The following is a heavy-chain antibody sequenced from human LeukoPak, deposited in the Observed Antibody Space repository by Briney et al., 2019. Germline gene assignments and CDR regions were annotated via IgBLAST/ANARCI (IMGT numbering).Heavy chain of an antibody. CDR1: GGSISSYY. CDR3: AISNEGYWFDP. D-gene: IGHD1-1*01. CDR2: TYYSGST. J-gene: IGHJ5*02. V-gene: IGHV4-59*01. Sequence: SETLSLTCTVSGGSISSYYWSWIRQPPGKGLEWIGYTYYSGSTNYNPSLKSRVTISVDTSKNQFSLKLSSVTAADTAVYYCAISNEGYWFDPWGQGTLVTVSS.